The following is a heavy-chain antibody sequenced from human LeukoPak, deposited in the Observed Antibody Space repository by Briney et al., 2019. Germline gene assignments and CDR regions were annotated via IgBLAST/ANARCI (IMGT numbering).Heavy chain of an antibody. CDR3: ARGPNVVDTILFSWYFDL. V-gene: IGHV3-7*04. J-gene: IGHJ2*01. CDR1: GFTFSSYW. Sequence: PGGSLRLSCAASGFTFSSYWMSWVRQAPGKGLEWVANIKQDGSEKYYVDSVKGRFTISRDNAKNSLYLQMNSLRAEDTAVYYCARGPNVVDTILFSWYFDLSGRGTLVTVSS. D-gene: IGHD1-26*01. CDR2: IKQDGSEK.